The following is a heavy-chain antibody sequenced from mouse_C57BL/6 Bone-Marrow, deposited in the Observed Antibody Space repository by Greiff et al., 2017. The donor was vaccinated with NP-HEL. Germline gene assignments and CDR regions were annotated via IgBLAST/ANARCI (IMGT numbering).Heavy chain of an antibody. Sequence: QVQLQQSGPELVKPGASVKISCKASGYAFSSSWMNWVKQRPGKGLEWIGRLYPGDGDTNYNGKFKGKATLTADKSSSTAYMQLSSLTSEDSAVYFCARHNWSWFAYWGQGTLVTVSA. CDR1: GYAFSSSW. V-gene: IGHV1-82*01. CDR2: LYPGDGDT. CDR3: ARHNWSWFAY. D-gene: IGHD4-1*01. J-gene: IGHJ3*01.